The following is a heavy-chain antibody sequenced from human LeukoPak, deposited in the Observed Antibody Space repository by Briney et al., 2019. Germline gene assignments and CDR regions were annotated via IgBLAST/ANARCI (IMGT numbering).Heavy chain of an antibody. Sequence: ASVKVSCKASGYTFTGYYMHWVRQAPGQGLEWMGWINPNSGGTNYAQKFQGRVTMTRDTSINTAYMELSRLRSDDTAVYYCARDYYDSSGYYYVLDYWGQGTLVTVSS. J-gene: IGHJ4*02. CDR2: INPNSGGT. V-gene: IGHV1-2*02. CDR3: ARDYYDSSGYYYVLDY. CDR1: GYTFTGYY. D-gene: IGHD3-22*01.